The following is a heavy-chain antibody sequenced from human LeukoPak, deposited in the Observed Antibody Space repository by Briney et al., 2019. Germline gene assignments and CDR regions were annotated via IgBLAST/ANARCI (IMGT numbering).Heavy chain of an antibody. J-gene: IGHJ6*03. CDR3: ARGRYCSSTSCYKVYYYYMDV. V-gene: IGHV1-18*01. D-gene: IGHD2-2*02. Sequence: ASVKVSCKASGYTFTTYGISWVRQAPGQGLEWMGWISAYNGNTTYAQKLQDRVTMTTDTSTSTAYMELRSLRSDDTAVYYCARGRYCSSTSCYKVYYYYMDVWGKGTTVTVSS. CDR2: ISAYNGNT. CDR1: GYTFTTYG.